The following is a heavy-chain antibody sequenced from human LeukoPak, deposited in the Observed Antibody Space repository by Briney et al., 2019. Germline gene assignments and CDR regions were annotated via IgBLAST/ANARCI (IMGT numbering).Heavy chain of an antibody. CDR2: ISGTGGST. CDR1: GFTFDDYA. V-gene: IGHV3-43*02. D-gene: IGHD6-13*01. J-gene: IGHJ5*02. Sequence: GGSLRLSCAASGFTFDDYAMHWVCQAPGKGVGWVSVISGTGGSTYYADSVKGRFTIFTDNRKNSLYLQKISLRTEDIALYYYAKKDRTAAAGMGWFDPWGQGTLVTVSS. CDR3: AKKDRTAAAGMGWFDP.